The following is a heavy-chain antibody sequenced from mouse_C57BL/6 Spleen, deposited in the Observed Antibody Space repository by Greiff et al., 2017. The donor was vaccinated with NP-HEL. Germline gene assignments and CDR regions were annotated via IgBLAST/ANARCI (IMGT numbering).Heavy chain of an antibody. D-gene: IGHD1-1*01. CDR1: GFTFSSYA. CDR2: ISDGGSYT. CDR3: ARDSYGSSYDYAMDY. Sequence: EVKLVESGGGLVKPGGSLKLSCAASGFTFSSYAVSWVRQTPEKRLEWVATISDGGSYTYYPDNVKGRFTISRDNAKNNLYLQMSHLKSVDTAMYYCARDSYGSSYDYAMDYWGQGTSVTVSS. V-gene: IGHV5-4*01. J-gene: IGHJ4*01.